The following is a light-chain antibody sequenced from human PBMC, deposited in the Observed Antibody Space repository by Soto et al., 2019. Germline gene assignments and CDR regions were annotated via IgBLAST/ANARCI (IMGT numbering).Light chain of an antibody. Sequence: EIGFTQSPGTLSLSPGERATLSCRASQSVRSTYLSWYQQKPGQAPRLLIYGASNRATGIPARFSGSGPGTDFTLTISSLEPEDFAVYYCQQRSNWAITFGQGTRLEIK. J-gene: IGKJ5*01. CDR1: QSVRSTY. V-gene: IGKV3D-11*02. CDR3: QQRSNWAIT. CDR2: GAS.